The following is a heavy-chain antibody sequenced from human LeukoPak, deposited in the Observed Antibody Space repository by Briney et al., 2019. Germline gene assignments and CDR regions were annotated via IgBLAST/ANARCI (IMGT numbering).Heavy chain of an antibody. CDR2: MNPNSGNT. J-gene: IGHJ4*02. V-gene: IGHV1-8*01. Sequence: ASVKVSCKASGYTFTSYDINWVRQATGQGLEWMGWMNPNSGNTGYAQKFQGRVTMTRNTSISTAYMELSSLRSEDTAVYYCAKDHGYSWESAFDYWGQGTLVTVSS. CDR1: GYTFTSYD. CDR3: AKDHGYSWESAFDY. D-gene: IGHD5-18*01.